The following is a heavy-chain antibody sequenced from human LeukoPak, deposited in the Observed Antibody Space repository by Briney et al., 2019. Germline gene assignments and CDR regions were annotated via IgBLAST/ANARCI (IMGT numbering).Heavy chain of an antibody. CDR3: ARATLDYYDSSGYYPRVNAFDI. D-gene: IGHD3-22*01. V-gene: IGHV4-34*01. Sequence: SETLSLTFAVYGGSFSGYYWSWIRQPPGKGLEWIGEINHSGSTNYNPSLKSRVTIPVDSSKNQFSLKLSSVTAADTVVYYCARATLDYYDSSGYYPRVNAFDIWGQGTMVTVSS. J-gene: IGHJ3*02. CDR1: GGSFSGYY. CDR2: INHSGST.